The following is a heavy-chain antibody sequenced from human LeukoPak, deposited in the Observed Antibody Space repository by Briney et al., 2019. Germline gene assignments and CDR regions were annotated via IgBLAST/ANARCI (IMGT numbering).Heavy chain of an antibody. CDR1: GFTFSDYY. V-gene: IGHV3-11*01. D-gene: IGHD3-16*01. CDR2: ISGSGNTI. J-gene: IGHJ3*02. Sequence: GGSLRLSCAASGFTFSDYYMGWIRQAPGKGLEWVSYISGSGNTIYYADSVKGRFTISRDNAKNSLYLQMNSLRSEDTAVYYCARDNWGRKDTSPNAFDIWGQGTMVTVSS. CDR3: ARDNWGRKDTSPNAFDI.